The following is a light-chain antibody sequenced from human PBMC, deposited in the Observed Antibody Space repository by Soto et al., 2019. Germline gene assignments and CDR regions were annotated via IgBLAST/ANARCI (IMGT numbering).Light chain of an antibody. CDR1: SSDVGGYNF. CDR3: SSYTSRTTVV. CDR2: EVN. V-gene: IGLV2-14*01. J-gene: IGLJ3*02. Sequence: QSALTQPASVSGSPGQSITISCTGTSSDVGGYNFVSWYQQHPGKAPKLLLSEVNNRPSGVSNRFSGSKSGNTASLTISGLQAEDEADYYCSSYTSRTTVVFGGGTKVTVL.